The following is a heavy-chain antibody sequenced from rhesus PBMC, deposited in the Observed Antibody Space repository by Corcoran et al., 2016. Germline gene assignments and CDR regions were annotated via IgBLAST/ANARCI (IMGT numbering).Heavy chain of an antibody. D-gene: IGHD6-25*01. CDR1: GGSISSSY. CDR3: AKTGSGYSGSWNLFDY. V-gene: IGHV4-169*01. J-gene: IGHJ4*01. Sequence: QLQLQESGPGLVKPSETPSVTCAVSGGSISSSYWSWIRQAPGKGLEWIGYIYGSGSSTNHNPSLKSRVTLSVDTSKNQLSLQLSSVTTADTAVYYCAKTGSGYSGSWNLFDYWGQGVLVTVSS. CDR2: IYGSGSST.